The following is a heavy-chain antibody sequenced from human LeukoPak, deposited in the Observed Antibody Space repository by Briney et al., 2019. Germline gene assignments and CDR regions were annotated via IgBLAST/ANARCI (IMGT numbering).Heavy chain of an antibody. Sequence: GGSLRLSCAASGFTFSSYGIHWVRQAPGKGLEWVAVISYDGSNTYYADSVKGRFTISRDNSKNTLYLQMNSLRAEDTAVYYCVRGGTYRSFNYWGQGTLVTVSS. CDR2: ISYDGSNT. CDR3: VRGGTYRSFNY. CDR1: GFTFSSYG. J-gene: IGHJ4*02. V-gene: IGHV3-30*03.